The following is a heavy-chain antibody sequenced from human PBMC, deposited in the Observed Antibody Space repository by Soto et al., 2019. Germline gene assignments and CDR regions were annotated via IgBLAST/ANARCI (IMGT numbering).Heavy chain of an antibody. CDR2: ISGSGIST. J-gene: IGHJ4*02. CDR3: AKNSESSAYSSFDY. V-gene: IGHV3-23*01. Sequence: EVQLLESGGGLVQPGGSLRLSCAASGLTFSSYAMSWVRQAPGKGLEWVSGISGSGISTYYADSVKGRFTISRDNSKNTLYLQMNSLRAEVTAVYYCAKNSESSAYSSFDYWGQGTLVTVSS. D-gene: IGHD3-22*01. CDR1: GLTFSSYA.